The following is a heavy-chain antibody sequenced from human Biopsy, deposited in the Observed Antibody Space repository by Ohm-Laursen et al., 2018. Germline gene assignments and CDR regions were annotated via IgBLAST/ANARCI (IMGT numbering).Heavy chain of an antibody. CDR1: GFTLDSYA. Sequence: LRLSCSASGFTLDSYAIHWVRQAPGKGLEWVSGLSLDSSRIGYADSVKGRFTVSRDNAKNSLFLQMNSLREEDTALYYCTKDLTPGGADVWGQGTTVTVS. J-gene: IGHJ6*02. CDR3: TKDLTPGGADV. D-gene: IGHD4-17*01. V-gene: IGHV3-9*01. CDR2: LSLDSSRI.